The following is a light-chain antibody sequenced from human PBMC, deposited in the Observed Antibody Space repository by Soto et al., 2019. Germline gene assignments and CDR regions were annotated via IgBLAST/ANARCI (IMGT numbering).Light chain of an antibody. CDR3: LLSYSGARHV. J-gene: IGLJ3*02. V-gene: IGLV7-46*01. CDR2: DTS. Sequence: QAVVTQEPSLTVSPGGTVTLTCGSSTGAVTSGHYPYWFQQKPGQAPRTLTYDTSNKHSWTPARFSGSLLGGKAALTLSGAQPEDEAEYYCLLSYSGARHVFGGGTKLTVL. CDR1: TGAVTSGHY.